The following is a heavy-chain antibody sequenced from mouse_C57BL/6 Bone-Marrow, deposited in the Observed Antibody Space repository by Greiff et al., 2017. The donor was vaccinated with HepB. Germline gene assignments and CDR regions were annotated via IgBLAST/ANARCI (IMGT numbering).Heavy chain of an antibody. V-gene: IGHV5-4*01. D-gene: IGHD1-1*02. J-gene: IGHJ2*01. CDR3: AREGRGWWYYFDY. CDR1: GFTFSSYA. Sequence: EVQLVESGGGLVKPGGSLKLSCAASGFTFSSYAMSWVRQTPEKRLEWVATISDGGSYTYYPDNVKGRFTISRDNAKNNLYLQMSHLKSEDTAMYYCAREGRGWWYYFDYWGQGTTLTVSS. CDR2: ISDGGSYT.